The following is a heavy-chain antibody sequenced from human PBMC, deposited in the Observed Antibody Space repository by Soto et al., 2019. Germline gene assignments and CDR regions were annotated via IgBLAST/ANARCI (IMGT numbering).Heavy chain of an antibody. V-gene: IGHV3-23*01. CDR1: GFTFSSYA. CDR2: ISGSGGST. D-gene: IGHD2-2*01. J-gene: IGHJ4*02. Sequence: GGSLRLSCAASGFTFSSYAMSWVRQAPGKGLEWVSAISGSGGSTYYADSVKGRFTISRDNSKNTLYLQMNSLRAEDTAVYYCAILPAGYCSSTSCSLDDYWGQGTLVTV. CDR3: AILPAGYCSSTSCSLDDY.